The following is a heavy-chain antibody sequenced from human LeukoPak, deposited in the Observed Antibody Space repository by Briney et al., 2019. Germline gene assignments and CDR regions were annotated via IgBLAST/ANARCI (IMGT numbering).Heavy chain of an antibody. CDR3: ARVGTVTHGGFDY. CDR2: IYYSGST. D-gene: IGHD4-17*01. CDR1: GGSISSYY. Sequence: SETLSLTCTVSGGSISSYYWSWLRQPPGKGLEWIGYIYYSGSTNYNPSLKSRVTISVDTSKNQFSLKLSSVTAADTAVYYCARVGTVTHGGFDYWGQGTLVTVSS. J-gene: IGHJ4*02. V-gene: IGHV4-59*01.